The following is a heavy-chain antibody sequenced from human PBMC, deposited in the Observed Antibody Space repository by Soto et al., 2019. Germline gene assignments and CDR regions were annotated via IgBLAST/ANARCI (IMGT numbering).Heavy chain of an antibody. Sequence: VQLVESGGGLVQPGGSLRLSCAASGFTFSNYGMNRVRQAPGKGLEWVSYINSPSSTIYYTDSVKGRFTISRDNAKNSLYLLMNSLRAEDTAVYYCARDAAFGVRVASFDHWGQGTLVTVSS. CDR1: GFTFSNYG. CDR2: INSPSSTI. CDR3: ARDAAFGVRVASFDH. D-gene: IGHD3-10*01. J-gene: IGHJ4*02. V-gene: IGHV3-48*01.